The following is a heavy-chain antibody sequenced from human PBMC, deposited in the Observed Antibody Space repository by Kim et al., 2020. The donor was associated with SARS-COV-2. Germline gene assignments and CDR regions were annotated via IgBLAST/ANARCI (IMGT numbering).Heavy chain of an antibody. D-gene: IGHD6-13*01. CDR2: IYYSGST. CDR1: GGSISSSSYY. Sequence: SETLSLTCTVSGGSISSSSYYWGWIRQPPGKGLEWIGSIYYSGSTYYNPSLKSRVTISVDTSKNQFSLKLSSVTAADTAVYYCASQPPIAAARRAFDYWGQGTLVTVSS. V-gene: IGHV4-39*01. CDR3: ASQPPIAAARRAFDY. J-gene: IGHJ4*02.